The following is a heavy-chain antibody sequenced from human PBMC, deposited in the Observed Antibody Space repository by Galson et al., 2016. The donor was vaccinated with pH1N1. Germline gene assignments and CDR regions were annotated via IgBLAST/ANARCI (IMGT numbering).Heavy chain of an antibody. D-gene: IGHD3-22*01. CDR1: GFTFSSYP. CDR3: AREDSCGYGYFDY. V-gene: IGHV3-21*01. CDR2: ISRNSGSI. Sequence: SLRLSCAASGFTFSSYPMNWVRQAPGKGLEWVATISRNSGSIYYRDTVKGRFTISRDNAKNSLFLQMNTLRAEDTAVYFCAREDSCGYGYFDYWGQGTLVTVSS. J-gene: IGHJ4*02.